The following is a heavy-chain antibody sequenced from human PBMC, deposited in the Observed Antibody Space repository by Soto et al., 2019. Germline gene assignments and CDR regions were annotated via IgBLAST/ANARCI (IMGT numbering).Heavy chain of an antibody. D-gene: IGHD3-22*01. J-gene: IGHJ4*02. CDR1: GFTFDNYG. V-gene: IGHV3-30*18. Sequence: GGSLRLSCAASGFTFDNYGMHWVRQAPGKGLEWVAVISYDGSNYYYADSVRGRFTISRDNSKNTVYLQMNSPRAEDTAVYYCAKGGNYYDSSGYYGVLGYWGQGTLVTVYS. CDR3: AKGGNYYDSSGYYGVLGY. CDR2: ISYDGSNY.